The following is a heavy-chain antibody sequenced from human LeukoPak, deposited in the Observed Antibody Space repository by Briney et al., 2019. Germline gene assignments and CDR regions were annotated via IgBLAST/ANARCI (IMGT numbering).Heavy chain of an antibody. CDR3: ARDLELLYLVYFVY. D-gene: IGHD1-7*01. CDR1: GGSFSGYY. CDR2: INHSGST. J-gene: IGHJ4*02. V-gene: IGHV4-34*01. Sequence: SETLSLTCAVYGGSFSGYYWSWIRQPPGKGLEWIGEINHSGSTNYNPSLKSRVTISVDTSKNQFSLKLSSVTAADTAVYYCARDLELLYLVYFVYWGKGTLVTVSS.